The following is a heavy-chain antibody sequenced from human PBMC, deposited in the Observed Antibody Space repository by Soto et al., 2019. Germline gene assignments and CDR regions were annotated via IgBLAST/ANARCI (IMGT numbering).Heavy chain of an antibody. J-gene: IGHJ3*02. Sequence: PSQTLSLTCAISGDSVSSNSAAWNWIRQSPSRGLEWLGRTYYRSKWYNDYAVSVKSRITINPDTSKNQFSLQLNSVTPEDTAVYYCARDLQSRAAAQDAFDISGQGTMVTVSS. D-gene: IGHD6-13*01. CDR1: GDSVSSNSAA. CDR2: TYYRSKWYN. V-gene: IGHV6-1*01. CDR3: ARDLQSRAAAQDAFDI.